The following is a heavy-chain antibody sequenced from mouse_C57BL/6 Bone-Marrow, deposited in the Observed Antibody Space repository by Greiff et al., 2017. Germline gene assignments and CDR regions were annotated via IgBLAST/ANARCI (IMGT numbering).Heavy chain of an antibody. CDR3: TRQGLYGSSQYYCAY. D-gene: IGHD1-1*01. Sequence: QVQLQQSGAELVRPGASVTLSCKASGYTFTDYEMHWVKQTPVHGLEWIGAIDPETGGTAYNQKFKGKAILTADKSSSTAYMELRSLTSEDSAVYYCTRQGLYGSSQYYCAYWGQGTTLTVSS. V-gene: IGHV1-15*01. CDR2: IDPETGGT. CDR1: GYTFTDYE. J-gene: IGHJ2*01.